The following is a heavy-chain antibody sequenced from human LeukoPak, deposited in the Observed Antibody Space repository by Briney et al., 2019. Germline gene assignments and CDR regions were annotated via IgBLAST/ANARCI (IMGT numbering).Heavy chain of an antibody. J-gene: IGHJ4*02. Sequence: GGSLRLPCTASGFIFSNITKNWFRQAPGKGLEWCSSITSSGRSLYYAASVKGRFTISRDNPKDSLYLQMNSLRAEDTAVYYCARAQIEDYWGQGTLVTVSS. CDR3: ARAQIEDY. V-gene: IGHV3-21*01. CDR2: ITSSGRSL. CDR1: GFIFSNIT.